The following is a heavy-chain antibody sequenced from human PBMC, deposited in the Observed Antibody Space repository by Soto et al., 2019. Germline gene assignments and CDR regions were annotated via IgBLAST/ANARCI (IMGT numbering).Heavy chain of an antibody. D-gene: IGHD2-2*01. V-gene: IGHV3-23*01. CDR3: AKDWAGYCSSTSCYDDMDV. Sequence: GGSLRLSCAASGFTFSSYAMSWVRQAPGKGLEWVSAISGSGGSTYYADSVKGRFTTSRDNSKNTLYLQMNSLRAEDTAVYYCAKDWAGYCSSTSCYDDMDVWGKGTTVTVSS. CDR2: ISGSGGST. J-gene: IGHJ6*03. CDR1: GFTFSSYA.